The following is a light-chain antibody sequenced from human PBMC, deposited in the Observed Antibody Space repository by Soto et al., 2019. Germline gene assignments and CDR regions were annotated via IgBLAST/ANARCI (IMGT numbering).Light chain of an antibody. CDR2: EVS. J-gene: IGLJ2*01. CDR3: CSYACSSTLV. CDR1: SSDVGTYNL. Sequence: QSALTQPASVSGSPGQSITISCTGTSSDVGTYNLVSWYQQHPGKAPKLMIYEVSKRPSGISYRFSGSKSGNTASLTISGLQAEDEADYYCCSYACSSTLVFGGGTKLTVL. V-gene: IGLV2-23*02.